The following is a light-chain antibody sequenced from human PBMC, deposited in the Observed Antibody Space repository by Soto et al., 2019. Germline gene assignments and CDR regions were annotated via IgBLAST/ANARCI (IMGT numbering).Light chain of an antibody. V-gene: IGKV1-39*01. CDR3: QQTYSAPGT. CDR1: QNITKF. J-gene: IGKJ1*01. Sequence: DIQMTQSPSSLSASIGDRVTVTCRPSQNITKFLNWYQEKPGKAPKVLIYVTSNLQNGVPSRFTGSGTGTELTLTISSLQPDDFATYYCQQTYSAPGTFGQGTRVEV. CDR2: VTS.